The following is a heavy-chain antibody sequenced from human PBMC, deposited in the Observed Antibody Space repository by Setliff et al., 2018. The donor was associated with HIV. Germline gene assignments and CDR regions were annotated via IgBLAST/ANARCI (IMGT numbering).Heavy chain of an antibody. CDR2: IHHSGSA. CDR3: AREGTYSGTYWVRRVASFDI. CDR1: GDPINSHY. J-gene: IGHJ3*02. Sequence: SETLSLTCTVSGDPINSHYWTWIRQPPGKGPEWIGSIHHSGSAHFNPSLKSRVAMSVDTSENQFSLTLSSVTAADTAVYYCAREGTYSGTYWVRRVASFDIWGQGTMVTVSS. D-gene: IGHD1-26*01. V-gene: IGHV4-59*04.